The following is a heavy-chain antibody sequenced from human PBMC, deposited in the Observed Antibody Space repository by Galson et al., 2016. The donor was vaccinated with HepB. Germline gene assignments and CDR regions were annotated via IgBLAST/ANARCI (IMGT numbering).Heavy chain of an antibody. CDR1: GDSVSSNSAA. D-gene: IGHD3-3*01. J-gene: IGHJ4*02. CDR2: TYYRSKWYT. V-gene: IGHV6-1*01. Sequence: CAISGDSVSSNSAAWNWIRQSPSRGLEWLGRTYYRSKWYTDYAASVRSRITFIPDTSKNQFSLQLNSVTVADTAVYYCARVGHLDFWSGYYVPPFDYWGQGTLVTVSS. CDR3: ARVGHLDFWSGYYVPPFDY.